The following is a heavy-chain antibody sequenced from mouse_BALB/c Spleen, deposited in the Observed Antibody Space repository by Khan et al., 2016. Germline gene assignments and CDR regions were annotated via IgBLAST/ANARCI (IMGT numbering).Heavy chain of an antibody. V-gene: IGHV1-9*01. CDR1: GYTFSNYW. CDR2: ILPGIVTT. J-gene: IGHJ4*01. Sequence: QVQLQQSGSELMKPGASVKISCKATGYTFSNYWIEWVKQRPGHGLEWVGAILPGIVTTNYNEKFKGKASFTADTSSNTAYMHLSSLTSDDSAVYYGTRGWYSLDYWGQGTSVTVSS. CDR3: TRGWYSLDY. D-gene: IGHD1-1*02.